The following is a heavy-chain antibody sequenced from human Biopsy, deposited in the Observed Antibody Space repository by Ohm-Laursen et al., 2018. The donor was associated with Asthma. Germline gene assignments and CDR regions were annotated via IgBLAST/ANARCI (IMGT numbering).Heavy chain of an antibody. D-gene: IGHD3-22*01. V-gene: IGHV3-53*01. J-gene: IGHJ4*02. CDR3: ARGDSSNWSHLYFDY. CDR2: IYSGGTS. Sequence: SLRLSCAASGFAVSRDHMFWVRQAPGKGLEWVSVIYSGGTSHTADSVRGRFTISRDYSKNTLYLQLHSLRAEDTAVYYCARGDSSNWSHLYFDYWGQGALVTVSS. CDR1: GFAVSRDH.